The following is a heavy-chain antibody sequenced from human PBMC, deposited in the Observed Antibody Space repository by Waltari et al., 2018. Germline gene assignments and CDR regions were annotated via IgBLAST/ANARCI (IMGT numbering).Heavy chain of an antibody. J-gene: IGHJ1*01. D-gene: IGHD5-12*01. V-gene: IGHV1-2*06. Sequence: QVQLVQSGAEVKKPGASVKVSCKASGYTFTGYYMHWVRQAPGQGLEWMGRINPNSGGTNYAQKFQGRVTMTKDTSISTAYMELSRLRSDDTAVYYCARGWVIKRSGYDYVGYFQHWGQGTLVTVSS. CDR3: ARGWVIKRSGYDYVGYFQH. CDR1: GYTFTGYY. CDR2: INPNSGGT.